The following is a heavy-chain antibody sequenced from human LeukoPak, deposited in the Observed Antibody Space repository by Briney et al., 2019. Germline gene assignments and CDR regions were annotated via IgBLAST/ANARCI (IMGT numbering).Heavy chain of an antibody. CDR3: ARGGSIPIFGGVILEGGFDP. D-gene: IGHD3-3*01. J-gene: IGHJ5*02. CDR1: GYTFTGYY. CDR2: INPNSGGT. Sequence: ASVKVSCKASGYTFTGYYMHWVRQAPGQGLEWMGWINPNSGGTNYAQKFQGRVTMTRDPSISTAYMELSRLRSDDTAVYYCARGGSIPIFGGVILEGGFDPWGQGTLVTVSS. V-gene: IGHV1-2*02.